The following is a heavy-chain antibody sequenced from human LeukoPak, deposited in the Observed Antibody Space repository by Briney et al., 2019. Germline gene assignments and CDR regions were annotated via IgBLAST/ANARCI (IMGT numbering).Heavy chain of an antibody. CDR2: IGYDGSNK. V-gene: IGHV3-33*06. CDR1: GFTFSSYG. Sequence: GGSLRLSCAASGFTFSSYGMHWVRQTPCMRMEGVAVIGYDGSNKYYADSVKGRFTIARDNSKNTLYLQMNSLRAEDTAVYYCAKDPRPRCSGGSCYSGVHDYWGQGTLVTVSS. D-gene: IGHD2-15*01. J-gene: IGHJ4*02. CDR3: AKDPRPRCSGGSCYSGVHDY.